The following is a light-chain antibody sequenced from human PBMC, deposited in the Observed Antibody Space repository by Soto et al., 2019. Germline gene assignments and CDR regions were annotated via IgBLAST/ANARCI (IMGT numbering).Light chain of an antibody. J-gene: IGKJ1*01. CDR1: QSISSW. CDR2: KAS. V-gene: IGKV1-5*03. Sequence: DIQMTQSPSTLSASVGDRVTITCRASQSISSWLAWYQQKPGKAPKLLIYKASTLESGVPSRFSGSGSETEFTLTISSLQPDDYATYYFQQYNSYWTFGQGTKMEIK. CDR3: QQYNSYWT.